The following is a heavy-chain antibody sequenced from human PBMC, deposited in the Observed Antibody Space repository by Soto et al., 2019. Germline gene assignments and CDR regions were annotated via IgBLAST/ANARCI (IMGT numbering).Heavy chain of an antibody. D-gene: IGHD3-10*01. CDR3: ARVYGSWSYNLFDP. J-gene: IGHJ5*02. CDR1: GYTFTSYD. Sequence: ASVKVSCKASGYTFTSYDINWVRQATGQGLEWMGWMNPNSGNTGYAQKFQGRVTMTRNTSISTAYMELSSLRSEDTAVYSCARVYGSWSYNLFDPWGQGTLVTVSS. CDR2: MNPNSGNT. V-gene: IGHV1-8*01.